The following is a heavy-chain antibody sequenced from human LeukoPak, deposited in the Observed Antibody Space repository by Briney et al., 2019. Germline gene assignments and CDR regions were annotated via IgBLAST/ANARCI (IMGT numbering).Heavy chain of an antibody. Sequence: GASVKVSCKASGYTFTSYGISWVRQAPGQGLEWMGWISAYNGNTNYAQKLQGRVTMTTDTSTSTAYMELRSLRSDDTAVYYCARDSGYDLTLYYDYWGQGTMVTVSS. CDR3: ARDSGYDLTLYYDY. D-gene: IGHD5-12*01. CDR1: GYTFTSYG. J-gene: IGHJ4*02. V-gene: IGHV1-18*01. CDR2: ISAYNGNT.